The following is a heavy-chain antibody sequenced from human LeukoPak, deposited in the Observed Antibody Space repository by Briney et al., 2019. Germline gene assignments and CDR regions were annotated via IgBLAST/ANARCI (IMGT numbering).Heavy chain of an antibody. CDR1: GYTFTSYY. Sequence: GASVKVSCKASGYTFTSYYMHWVRQAPGQGLEWMGIINPSGGSTSYAQKSQGRVTMTRDTSTSTVYMELSSLRSEDTAVYYCARESYGGNFGSHYYYGMDVWGQGTTVTVSS. CDR3: ARESYGGNFGSHYYYGMDV. V-gene: IGHV1-46*01. J-gene: IGHJ6*02. CDR2: INPSGGST. D-gene: IGHD4-23*01.